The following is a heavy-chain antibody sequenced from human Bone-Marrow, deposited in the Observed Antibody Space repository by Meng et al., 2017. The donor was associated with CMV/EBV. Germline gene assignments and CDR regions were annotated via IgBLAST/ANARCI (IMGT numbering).Heavy chain of an antibody. D-gene: IGHD2-2*02. V-gene: IGHV3-33*06. CDR3: AKDPRLVGYCSSTSCYTDPKGGMDV. CDR1: RFTFSSYG. Sequence: GESLKISCAASRFTFSSYGMHWVRQAPGKGLEWVAVIWYDGSNKYYADSVKGRFTISRDNSKNTLYLQMNSLRAEDTAVYYCAKDPRLVGYCSSTSCYTDPKGGMDVWGQGTTVTVSS. J-gene: IGHJ6*02. CDR2: IWYDGSNK.